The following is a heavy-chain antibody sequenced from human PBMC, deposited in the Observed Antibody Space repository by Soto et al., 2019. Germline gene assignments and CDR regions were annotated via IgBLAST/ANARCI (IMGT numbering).Heavy chain of an antibody. V-gene: IGHV1-2*02. CDR1: GYPVTAYY. CDR3: ARGGGVGVAGSAAFEM. J-gene: IGHJ3*02. CDR2: INPATGAA. D-gene: IGHD3-3*01. Sequence: QLHLVQSGAVVKKPGASVTVSCSASGYPVTAYYMHWVRQAPGRGLEWMGGINPATGAAKYTQTFRGRGTMTRDTSTSTVFMELGGLTSEDTAVFYCARGGGVGVAGSAAFEMWGQGTLVTVSS.